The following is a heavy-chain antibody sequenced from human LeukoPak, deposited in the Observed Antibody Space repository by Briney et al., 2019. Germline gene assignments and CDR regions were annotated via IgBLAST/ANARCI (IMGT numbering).Heavy chain of an antibody. V-gene: IGHV1-46*01. CDR2: INPSGGST. D-gene: IGHD2-15*01. CDR3: ARPQDCSGGSCYPIFDY. Sequence: ASVKVSCKASGYTFTGYYMHWVRQAPGQGLEWMGIINPSGGSTSYAQKFQGRVTMTRDMSTSTVYMELSSLRSEDTAVYYCARPQDCSGGSCYPIFDYWGQGTLVTVSS. J-gene: IGHJ4*02. CDR1: GYTFTGYY.